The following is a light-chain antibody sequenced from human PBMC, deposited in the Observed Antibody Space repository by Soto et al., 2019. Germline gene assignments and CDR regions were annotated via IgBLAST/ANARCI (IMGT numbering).Light chain of an antibody. Sequence: AIRMTQSPSSLSASTGDRVTITCRASQGISSYLAWYQQKPGKAPKLLIYAASTRATGIPARFSGSGFGTEFTLTISSLQSEDFAVYYCQQYKNWPLFGQGTRLEI. J-gene: IGKJ5*01. CDR2: AAS. CDR3: QQYKNWPL. V-gene: IGKV1-8*01. CDR1: QGISSY.